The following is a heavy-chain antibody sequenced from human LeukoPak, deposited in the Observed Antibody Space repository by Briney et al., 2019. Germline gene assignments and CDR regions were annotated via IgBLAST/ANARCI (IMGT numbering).Heavy chain of an antibody. D-gene: IGHD3-22*01. Sequence: SETLSLTCTVSGGSISSYYWSWIRQPPGKGLEWIGYIYYGGSTNYNPSLKSRVTISVDTSKNQFSMKLSSVTAADTAVYYCASGGYYYRDAFDIWGQGTMVTVSS. CDR2: IYYGGST. V-gene: IGHV4-59*01. J-gene: IGHJ3*02. CDR3: ASGGYYYRDAFDI. CDR1: GGSISSYY.